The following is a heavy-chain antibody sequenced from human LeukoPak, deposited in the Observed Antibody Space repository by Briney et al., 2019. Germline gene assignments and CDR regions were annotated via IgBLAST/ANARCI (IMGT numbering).Heavy chain of an antibody. V-gene: IGHV1-46*01. CDR3: ARPQTTGYIDY. D-gene: IGHD3-9*01. CDR1: GYTFTGYY. CDR2: INPSGGST. Sequence: GASVKVSCKASGYTFTGYYMHWVRQAPGQGLEWMGIINPSGGSTSYAQKFQGRVTMTRDTSTSTVYMELSSLRSEDTAVYYCARPQTTGYIDYWGQGTLVTVSS. J-gene: IGHJ4*02.